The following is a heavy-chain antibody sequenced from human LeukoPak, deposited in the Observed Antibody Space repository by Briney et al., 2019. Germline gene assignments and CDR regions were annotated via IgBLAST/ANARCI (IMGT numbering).Heavy chain of an antibody. CDR2: INHSGST. CDR3: GSGPRWFDP. J-gene: IGHJ5*02. V-gene: IGHV4-34*01. Sequence: SETLSLTCAVYGGSFSGYYWSWIRQPPGKGLEWIGEINHSGSTNYNPSLKSRVTISVDTSKNQFSLKLSSVTAADPAVYYWGSGPRWFDPWGQETLVPVPS. CDR1: GGSFSGYY.